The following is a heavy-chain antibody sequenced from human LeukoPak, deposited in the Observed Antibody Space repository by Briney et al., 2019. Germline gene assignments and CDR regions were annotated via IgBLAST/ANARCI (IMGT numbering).Heavy chain of an antibody. J-gene: IGHJ3*02. CDR2: IYRGGST. V-gene: IGHV3-53*01. CDR1: GFTVSSNY. CDR3: TRDLPLTGESSGYSALEI. Sequence: GGSLRLSCAASGFTVSSNYMSWVRQAPGKGLEWVSVIYRGGSTYYADYVKGRFTISRDNSKNTLYLQMNSVSAEDTAVYYCTRDLPLTGESSGYSALEIWRQETMVTVSS. D-gene: IGHD3-22*01.